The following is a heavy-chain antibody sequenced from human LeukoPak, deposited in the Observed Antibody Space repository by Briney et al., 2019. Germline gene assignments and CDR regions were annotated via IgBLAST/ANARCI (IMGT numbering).Heavy chain of an antibody. V-gene: IGHV4-61*02. CDR1: GGSISSGSYY. D-gene: IGHD6-13*01. Sequence: SQTLSLTCTVSGGSISSGSYYWRWIRQPAGTGLEWIGRIYTSGSTNDNPSLKSRVTISVDTSKTQFSLKLSSVTAADTAVYYCARVLIAAAGSYYYYMDVWGKGTTVTVSS. CDR2: IYTSGST. CDR3: ARVLIAAAGSYYYYMDV. J-gene: IGHJ6*03.